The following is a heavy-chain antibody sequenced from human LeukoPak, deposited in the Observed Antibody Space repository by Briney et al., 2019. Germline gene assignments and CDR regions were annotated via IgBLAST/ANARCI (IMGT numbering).Heavy chain of an antibody. CDR3: AKEIEQDYDSSGYALYGMDV. Sequence: GGSMRLSCAASGFTFSSYSMNWVRQAPGKGLEWVSSISSSSSYIYYADSVKGRFTISRDNAKNSLYLQMNSLRAEDTAVYYCAKEIEQDYDSSGYALYGMDVWGQGTTVTVSS. CDR1: GFTFSSYS. J-gene: IGHJ6*02. D-gene: IGHD3-22*01. V-gene: IGHV3-21*01. CDR2: ISSSSSYI.